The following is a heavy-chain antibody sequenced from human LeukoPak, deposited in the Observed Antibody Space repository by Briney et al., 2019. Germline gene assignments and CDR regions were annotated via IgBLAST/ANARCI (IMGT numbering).Heavy chain of an antibody. D-gene: IGHD5-18*01. J-gene: IGHJ3*02. CDR3: ARDLDAATAPNDI. CDR1: RYTFTGYY. CDR2: INPNSCGT. Sequence: ASVKVSCKASRYTFTGYYMHSVPHAPGQGLESMGWINPNSCGTNYAQKVQGRVTMTRDTSISTAYMELSRLRSDDTAVYYCARDLDAATAPNDIWGQGTMVTVSS. V-gene: IGHV1-2*02.